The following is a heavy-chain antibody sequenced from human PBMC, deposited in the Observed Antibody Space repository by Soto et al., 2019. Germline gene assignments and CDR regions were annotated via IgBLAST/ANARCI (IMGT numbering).Heavy chain of an antibody. J-gene: IGHJ6*02. CDR1: GFTFSSYG. Sequence: QVQLVESGGGVVQPGRSLRLSCAASGFTFSSYGMHWVRQAPGKGLEWVAVISYDGSNKYYADSVKGRFTISRDNSKNTLYLQMNSLRDEDTAVYYCAKDTATMVRGVILYYGMDVWGQGTTVTVSS. V-gene: IGHV3-30*18. CDR3: AKDTATMVRGVILYYGMDV. CDR2: ISYDGSNK. D-gene: IGHD3-10*01.